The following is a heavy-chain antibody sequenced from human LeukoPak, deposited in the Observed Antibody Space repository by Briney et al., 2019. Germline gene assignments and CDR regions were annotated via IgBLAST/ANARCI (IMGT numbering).Heavy chain of an antibody. CDR1: GGSFSGYY. Sequence: SETLSLTCAVYGGSFSGYYWSWIRQPPGKGLEWIGEINHSGSTNYNPSLKSRVTISVDTSKNQFSLKLSSVTAADTAVYYCAREDYGDSYYYGTDVWGQGTTVTVSS. J-gene: IGHJ6*02. CDR3: AREDYGDSYYYGTDV. V-gene: IGHV4-34*01. D-gene: IGHD4-17*01. CDR2: INHSGST.